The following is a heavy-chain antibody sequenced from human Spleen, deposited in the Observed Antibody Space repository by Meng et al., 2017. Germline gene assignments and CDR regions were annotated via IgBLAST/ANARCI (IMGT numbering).Heavy chain of an antibody. CDR1: GFTFSNAY. V-gene: IGHV3-15*01. Sequence: GGSLRLSCEGSGFTFSNAYMTWVRQVPGKRLEWVGRIKSKPDGETIDYAAPVKGRFTISRDDSKNTVYLQMNSLKTEDTAVYYCARDLGAGGIAVAGYYYGMDVWGQGTTVTVSS. D-gene: IGHD6-19*01. CDR2: IKSKPDGETI. J-gene: IGHJ6*02. CDR3: ARDLGAGGIAVAGYYYGMDV.